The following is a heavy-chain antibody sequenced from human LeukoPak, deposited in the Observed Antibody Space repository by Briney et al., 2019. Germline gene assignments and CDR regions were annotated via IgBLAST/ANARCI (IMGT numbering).Heavy chain of an antibody. CDR1: GYSFTTYG. D-gene: IGHD2-2*01. Sequence: ASVKVSCKTSGYSFTTYGVGWVRQAPGQGLEWMGWVSGYTGYTNYAERFQGRVTMTTDTSTSTVYLELTSLRSDDTAVYYCARGEVSASLYYFDFWGQGTLVTVS. CDR3: ARGEVSASLYYFDF. CDR2: VSGYTGYT. J-gene: IGHJ4*02. V-gene: IGHV1-18*01.